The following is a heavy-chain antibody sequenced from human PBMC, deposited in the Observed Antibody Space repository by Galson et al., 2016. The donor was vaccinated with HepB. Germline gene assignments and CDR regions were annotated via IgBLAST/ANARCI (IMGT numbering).Heavy chain of an antibody. CDR2: ISATGIRT. CDR1: GGSISSAAYY. V-gene: IGHV3-11*01. Sequence: LSLTCTVSGGSISSAAYYWSWIRQAPGKGLEWLSYISATGIRTYYADSVKGRFTISRDNTKNSLYLQMNSLRVEDTAVYYCVRGIDPWGQGTLVTVSS. J-gene: IGHJ5*02. CDR3: VRGIDP.